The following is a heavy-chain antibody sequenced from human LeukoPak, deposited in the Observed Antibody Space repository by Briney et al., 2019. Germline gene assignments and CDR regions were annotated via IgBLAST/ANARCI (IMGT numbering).Heavy chain of an antibody. V-gene: IGHV4-39*01. CDR3: ASSGYYYGYYYYYMDV. J-gene: IGHJ6*03. D-gene: IGHD3-22*01. CDR1: GGSISSSSYY. CDR2: IYYSGST. Sequence: SETLSLTCTVSGGSISSSSYYWGWIRQPPGKGLEWIGSIYYSGSTYYNPSLKSRVTISVDTSKNQFSLKLSSVTAADAAVYYCASSGYYYGYYYYYMDVWGKRTTVTVSS.